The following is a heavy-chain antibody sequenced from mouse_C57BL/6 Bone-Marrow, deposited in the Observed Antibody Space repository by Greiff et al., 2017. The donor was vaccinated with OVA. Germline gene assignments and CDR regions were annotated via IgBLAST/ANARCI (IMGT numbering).Heavy chain of an antibody. CDR1: GFSFNTYA. CDR3: VRQKGYGYHFDY. J-gene: IGHJ2*01. V-gene: IGHV10-1*01. CDR2: IRSKSNNYAT. Sequence: DVKLVESGGGLVQPKGSLKLSCAASGFSFNTYAMNWVRQAPGKGLEWVARIRSKSNNYATYYADSVKDRFTISRDDSESMLYLQMNNLKTEDTAMYYCVRQKGYGYHFDYWGQGTTLTVSS. D-gene: IGHD2-2*01.